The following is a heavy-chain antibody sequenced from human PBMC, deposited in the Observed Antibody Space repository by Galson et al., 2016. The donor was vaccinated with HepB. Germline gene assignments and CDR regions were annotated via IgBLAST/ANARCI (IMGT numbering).Heavy chain of an antibody. CDR3: ARYSPATDY. CDR1: GFAFSDYF. D-gene: IGHD1-26*01. CDR2: ISKDVVNK. V-gene: IGHV3-30*04. J-gene: IGHJ4*02. Sequence: SLRLSCAASGFAFSDYFMHWVRQAPGKGLEWVAVISKDVVNKYYADSVKGRFTISRDNSKNTLYLQMNSLRTEDTAVYYYARYSPATDYWGQGTLVTVSS.